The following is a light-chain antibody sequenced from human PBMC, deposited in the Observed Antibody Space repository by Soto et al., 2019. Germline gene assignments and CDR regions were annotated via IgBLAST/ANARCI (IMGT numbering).Light chain of an antibody. CDR2: DVW. Sequence: EIVLTQSPCTLSLSPGERATLSCRASQSVNSDLAWYQQKPGQAPRLLMFDVWNRAAGIPARFSGSESGTDFTLTISSLQSEDFAVYYCQQYNKWPLTFGGGTKVDIK. CDR1: QSVNSD. CDR3: QQYNKWPLT. J-gene: IGKJ4*01. V-gene: IGKV3-11*01.